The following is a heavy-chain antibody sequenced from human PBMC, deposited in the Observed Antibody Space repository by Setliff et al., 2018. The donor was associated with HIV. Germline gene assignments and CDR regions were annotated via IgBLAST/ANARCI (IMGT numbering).Heavy chain of an antibody. CDR3: STNKWPMIRGVTAFDH. CDR1: GYTFSDYY. J-gene: IGHJ4*02. V-gene: IGHV1-69-2*01. Sequence: ASVKVSCKASGYTFSDYYMHWVQQAPGKGLEWMGRVDPEDGETKYAEKFQGRVTITADTSTDTGYMELSSLTSHDTALYYCSTNKWPMIRGVTAFDHWGQGTLVTVSS. D-gene: IGHD3-10*01. CDR2: VDPEDGET.